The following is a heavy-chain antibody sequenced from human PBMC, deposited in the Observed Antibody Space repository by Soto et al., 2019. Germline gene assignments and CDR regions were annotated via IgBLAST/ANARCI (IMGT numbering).Heavy chain of an antibody. CDR3: AKDYYDSSGYRRPFDY. Sequence: PGGSLRLSCAASGFTFSSYAMSWVRQAPGKGLEWVSAISGSGGSTYYADSVKGRFTISRDNSKNTLYLQMNSLRAEDTAVYYCAKDYYDSSGYRRPFDYWGQGTPVTVSS. J-gene: IGHJ4*02. D-gene: IGHD3-22*01. CDR1: GFTFSSYA. V-gene: IGHV3-23*01. CDR2: ISGSGGST.